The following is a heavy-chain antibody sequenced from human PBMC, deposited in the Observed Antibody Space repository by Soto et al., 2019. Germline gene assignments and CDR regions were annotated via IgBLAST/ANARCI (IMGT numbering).Heavy chain of an antibody. CDR2: IIPIFGTA. CDR1: GGTFSSYA. V-gene: IGHV1-69*01. Sequence: GDSVQVSCKASGGTFSSYAISWVRQAPGQGLEWMGGIIPIFGTANYAQKFQGRVTITADESTSTDYMELSSLRSEDTAVYYFARDERGVYDFWRGYDIGSWYYYGMDVWGQGSTVTVS. CDR3: ARDERGVYDFWRGYDIGSWYYYGMDV. D-gene: IGHD3-3*01. J-gene: IGHJ6*02.